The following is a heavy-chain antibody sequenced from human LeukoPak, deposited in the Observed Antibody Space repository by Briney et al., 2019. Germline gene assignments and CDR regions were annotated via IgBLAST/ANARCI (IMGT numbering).Heavy chain of an antibody. D-gene: IGHD3-10*01. V-gene: IGHV4-59*08. CDR3: ARPGDGGAFDI. CDR1: GGSISSYY. Sequence: SETLSLTCTVSGGSISSYYWSWIRQPPGKGLEWIGYIYYSGSTNYNPSLKSRVTISVDTSKNQFSLKLSSVTAADTAVYYCARPGDGGAFDIWGQGTMVTVSS. CDR2: IYYSGST. J-gene: IGHJ3*02.